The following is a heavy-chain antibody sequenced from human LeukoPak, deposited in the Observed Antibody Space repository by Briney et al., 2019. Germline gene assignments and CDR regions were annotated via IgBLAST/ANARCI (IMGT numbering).Heavy chain of an antibody. CDR3: ARDPYSSGWSWFDP. J-gene: IGHJ5*02. Sequence: PGGSLRLSCAASGFTFSSYAMSWVRQAPGKGLEWVSAISGSGGSTYYADSVKGRFTISRDNAKNSLYLQMNSLRAEDTAVYYCARDPYSSGWSWFDPWGQGTLVTVSS. V-gene: IGHV3-23*01. CDR1: GFTFSSYA. D-gene: IGHD6-19*01. CDR2: ISGSGGST.